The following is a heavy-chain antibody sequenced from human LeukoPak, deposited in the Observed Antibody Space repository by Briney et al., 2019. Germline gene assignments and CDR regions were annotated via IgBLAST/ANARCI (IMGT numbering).Heavy chain of an antibody. CDR3: ARNYYDSSAYYYFDY. CDR2: ISSSSSYI. CDR1: GFTFSTYY. V-gene: IGHV3-21*01. J-gene: IGHJ4*02. D-gene: IGHD3-22*01. Sequence: GGSLRLSCAASGFTFSTYYMNWVRQAPGKGLEWVSSISSSSSYIYYADSVKGRFTISRDNSKNTLYLQMNSLRAEDTAVYYCARNYYDSSAYYYFDYWGQGTLVTVSS.